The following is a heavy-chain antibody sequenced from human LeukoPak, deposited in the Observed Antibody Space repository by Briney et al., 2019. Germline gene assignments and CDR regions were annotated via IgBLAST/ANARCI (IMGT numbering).Heavy chain of an antibody. CDR3: ARGQGFGAPISRPYYYYYMDV. Sequence: GASVKVSCKASGYTFTSYGISWVRQAPGQGLEWMGWISAYNGNTNYAQKFQGRVTMTRDTSISTAYMELSRLRSDDTAVYYCARGQGFGAPISRPYYYYYMDVWGKGTTVTVSS. J-gene: IGHJ6*03. CDR1: GYTFTSYG. V-gene: IGHV1-18*01. CDR2: ISAYNGNT. D-gene: IGHD3-10*01.